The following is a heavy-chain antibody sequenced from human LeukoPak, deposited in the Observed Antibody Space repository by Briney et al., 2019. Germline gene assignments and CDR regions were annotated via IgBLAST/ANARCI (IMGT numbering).Heavy chain of an antibody. J-gene: IGHJ3*02. Sequence: PSQTLSLTCTVSGGSISSGGYYWSWIRQPPGKGLEWIGYIYHSGSTYYNPSLKSRVTISVDRSKNQFSLKLSSVTAADTAVYYCARGGYSSPWDAFDIWGQGTMVTVSS. CDR2: IYHSGST. V-gene: IGHV4-30-2*01. CDR3: ARGGYSSPWDAFDI. CDR1: GGSISSGGYY. D-gene: IGHD6-13*01.